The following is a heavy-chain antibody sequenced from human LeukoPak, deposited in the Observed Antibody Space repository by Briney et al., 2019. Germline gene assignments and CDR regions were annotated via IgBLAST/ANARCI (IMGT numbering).Heavy chain of an antibody. V-gene: IGHV4-59*01. CDR3: AREGSTLTGHAFDI. Sequence: KTSETLSLTCTVSGGSISSYYWSWIRQPPGKGLEWIGYIYYSGSTNYNPSLESRVTISVDTSKNQFSLKLSSMTAADTAVYYCAREGSTLTGHAFDIWGQGTMVTVSS. CDR2: IYYSGST. J-gene: IGHJ3*02. D-gene: IGHD7-27*01. CDR1: GGSISSYY.